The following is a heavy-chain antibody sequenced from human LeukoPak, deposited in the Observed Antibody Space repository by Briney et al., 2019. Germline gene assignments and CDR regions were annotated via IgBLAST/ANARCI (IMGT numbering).Heavy chain of an antibody. CDR2: IIPIFGTA. V-gene: IGHV1-69*13. J-gene: IGHJ5*02. CDR1: GYTFNAHG. Sequence: SVKVSCKASGYTFNAHGMSWVRQAPGQGLEWMGGIIPIFGTANYAQKFQGRVTITADESTSTAYMELSSLRSEDTAVYYCARVGCSSTSCYEPYNWFDPWGQGTLVTVSS. D-gene: IGHD2-2*01. CDR3: ARVGCSSTSCYEPYNWFDP.